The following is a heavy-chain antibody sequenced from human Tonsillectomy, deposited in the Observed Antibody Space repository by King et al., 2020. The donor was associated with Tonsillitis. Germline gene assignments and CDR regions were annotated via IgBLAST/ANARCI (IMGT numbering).Heavy chain of an antibody. Sequence: VQLVESGGGLVKPGGSLRLSCAASEFTISDYYMSWIRQAPGKGLEWILYISSSGSPTYYADSVKGRFTISRDNAKNSLYLQMNSLRAEDTAVYYCARGNYYYYYGIDVWGQGPTVTVSS. D-gene: IGHD4-11*01. CDR1: EFTISDYY. CDR3: ARGNYYYYYGIDV. V-gene: IGHV3-11*01. J-gene: IGHJ6*02. CDR2: ISSSGSPT.